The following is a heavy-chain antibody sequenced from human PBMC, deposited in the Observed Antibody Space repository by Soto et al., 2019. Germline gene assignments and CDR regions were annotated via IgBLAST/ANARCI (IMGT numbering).Heavy chain of an antibody. D-gene: IGHD3-22*01. CDR2: VYHTGST. Sequence: SETLSLTCTVSGGSISGDYYWNWIRQAPGKGLEWIGYVYHTGSTYHNPSPKSRGSISVDTSNNQFSLKLSSVTAADTAVYFCAIELYDSTGNRIDTWGQGIPVTVSS. J-gene: IGHJ5*02. V-gene: IGHV4-30-4*01. CDR3: AIELYDSTGNRIDT. CDR1: GGSISGDYY.